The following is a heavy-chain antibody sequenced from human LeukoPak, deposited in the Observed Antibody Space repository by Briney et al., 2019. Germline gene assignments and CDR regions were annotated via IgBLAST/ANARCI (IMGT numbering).Heavy chain of an antibody. Sequence: SETLSLTCTVSGGSISSYYWNWIRQPPGKGLEWIGYIYYTGITNYNASLKSRVTMSVDTSRNQFSLKLSSVTAADTALYYCATLYSGYDGVDFWGQGILVTVSS. J-gene: IGHJ4*02. V-gene: IGHV4-59*08. CDR1: GGSISSYY. CDR2: IYYTGIT. D-gene: IGHD5-12*01. CDR3: ATLYSGYDGVDF.